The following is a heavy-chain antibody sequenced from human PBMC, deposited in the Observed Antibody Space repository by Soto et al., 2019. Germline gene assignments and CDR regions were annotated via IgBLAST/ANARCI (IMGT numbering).Heavy chain of an antibody. CDR2: SSATGAGT. CDR3: AKDRRAGGNYGFYSDF. V-gene: IGHV3-23*01. D-gene: IGHD1-7*01. Sequence: EVQLLESGGGLVQPGGSLRLSCAASGFTFSRYGMTWVRQAPGKGLEWVSFSSATGAGTYYADSVKGRFTISRDNSKNALYLQMTSLRADVTAVYYCAKDRRAGGNYGFYSDFWGQGALVIVSS. J-gene: IGHJ4*02. CDR1: GFTFSRYG.